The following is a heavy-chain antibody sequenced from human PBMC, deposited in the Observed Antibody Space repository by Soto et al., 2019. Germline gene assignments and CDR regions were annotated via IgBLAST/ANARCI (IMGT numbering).Heavy chain of an antibody. CDR1: GYAFGDYD. D-gene: IGHD1-1*01. J-gene: IGHJ5*02. CDR3: ARMATYGTLNWFDP. V-gene: IGHV1-8*01. CDR2: MNPNSANT. Sequence: QVQLVQSGAEVQRPRASVKVSCRASGYAFGDYDISWVRQAPGQGLEWMGWMNPNSANTGYAKKFQGRVSMTRDMSISTAYMELSRLRPEDTAIYYCARMATYGTLNWFDPWGQGALVTVSS.